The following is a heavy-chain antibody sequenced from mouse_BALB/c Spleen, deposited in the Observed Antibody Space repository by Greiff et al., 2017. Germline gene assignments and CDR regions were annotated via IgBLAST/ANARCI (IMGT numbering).Heavy chain of an antibody. D-gene: IGHD1-1*01. CDR1: GFTFSSFG. CDR3: ARYYYGSRGYFDY. Sequence: EVQGVESGGGLVQPGGSRKLSCAASGFTFSSFGLHWVRQAPEKGLEWVAYISSGSSTIYYADTLKGRFTISRDNPKNTLFLQMTSLRSEDTAMYYCARYYYGSRGYFDYWGQGTTLTVSS. V-gene: IGHV5-17*02. J-gene: IGHJ2*01. CDR2: ISSGSSTI.